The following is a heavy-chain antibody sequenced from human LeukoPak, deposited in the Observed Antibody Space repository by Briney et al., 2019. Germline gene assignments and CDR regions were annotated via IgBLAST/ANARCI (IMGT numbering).Heavy chain of an antibody. CDR1: GGSISSSSYY. D-gene: IGHD3-10*01. Sequence: SETLSLTCTVSGGSISSSSYYWGWIRQPPGKGLEWIGSIYYSGSTYHNPSLKGRVTISVDTSKNQFSLKLTSVTAADTAVYYCAREDEGSNWFDPWGQGTLVTVSS. V-gene: IGHV4-39*07. CDR2: IYYSGST. J-gene: IGHJ5*02. CDR3: AREDEGSNWFDP.